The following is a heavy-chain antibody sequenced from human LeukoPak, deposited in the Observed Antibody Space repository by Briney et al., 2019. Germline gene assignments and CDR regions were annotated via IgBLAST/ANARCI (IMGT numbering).Heavy chain of an antibody. Sequence: ASVKVSCKASGYAFTAYFMHWVRQAPGQGLEWMGWINPNSGGTMYAQSFQGRVTMTRDTSISTAYMEMSSLTFDDTAVYYCARAEGIDYWGQGTLVTVSS. D-gene: IGHD6-13*01. J-gene: IGHJ4*02. CDR3: ARAEGIDY. V-gene: IGHV1-2*02. CDR2: INPNSGGT. CDR1: GYAFTAYF.